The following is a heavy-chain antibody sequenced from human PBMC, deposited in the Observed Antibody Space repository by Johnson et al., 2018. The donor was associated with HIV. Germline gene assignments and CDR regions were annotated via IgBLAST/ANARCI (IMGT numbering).Heavy chain of an antibody. CDR1: GFTFSSYG. D-gene: IGHD2-8*01. Sequence: QVQLVESGGGVVQPGRSLRLSCAASGFTFSSYGMNWVRQAPGKGLEWVAVISQDGSNKYYVDSVKGRFTISRDNSKNSLYLQMNSLRAEDTAVYYCATRDPTYRPGVFDIWGQGTMVTVSS. CDR2: ISQDGSNK. CDR3: ATRDPTYRPGVFDI. V-gene: IGHV3-30*03. J-gene: IGHJ3*02.